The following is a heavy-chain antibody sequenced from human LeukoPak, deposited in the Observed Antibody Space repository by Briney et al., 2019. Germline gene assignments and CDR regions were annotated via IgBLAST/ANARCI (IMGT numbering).Heavy chain of an antibody. Sequence: SETLSLTCAVYGGSFSGYYWSWIRQPQGRGWSGLGKSIIVEAPTTTRPSRVTISLDTSKNQFSLKLSSVTAADTAVYYCATLSSPSSEDPDYWGQGTLVTVSS. CDR2: SIIVEAP. V-gene: IGHV4-34*01. D-gene: IGHD2-2*01. CDR3: ATLSSPSSEDPDY. J-gene: IGHJ4*02. CDR1: GGSFSGYY.